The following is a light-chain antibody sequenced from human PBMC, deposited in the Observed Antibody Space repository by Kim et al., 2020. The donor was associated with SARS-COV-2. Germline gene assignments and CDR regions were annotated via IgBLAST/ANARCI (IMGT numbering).Light chain of an antibody. Sequence: GKTGISSCHRSSGSIASHFVQWYQQRQDSSPTTVLYEHHKRPSGVPDRFSGSVDTSSNSASLTISGLRAEDEADYYCQSYDDNDWVFGGGTQLTVL. CDR2: EHH. CDR3: QSYDDNDWV. V-gene: IGLV6-57*01. J-gene: IGLJ3*02. CDR1: SGSIASHF.